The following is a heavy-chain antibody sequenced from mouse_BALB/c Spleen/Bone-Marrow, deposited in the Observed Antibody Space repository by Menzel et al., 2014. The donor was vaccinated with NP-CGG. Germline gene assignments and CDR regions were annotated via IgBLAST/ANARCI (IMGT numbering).Heavy chain of an antibody. CDR1: GFDFSRYW. D-gene: IGHD2-1*01. CDR2: INPDSSTI. J-gene: IGHJ4*01. V-gene: IGHV4-1*02. CDR3: ARRGNFSPYYAMDY. Sequence: EVMLVESGGGLVQPGGSLKLSCAASGFDFSRYWMRWVRQAPGKGLEWIGEINPDSSTINYTPSLKDKFIISRDNAKNTLYLQMSKVRSEDTALYYCARRGNFSPYYAMDYWGQGTSVTVSS.